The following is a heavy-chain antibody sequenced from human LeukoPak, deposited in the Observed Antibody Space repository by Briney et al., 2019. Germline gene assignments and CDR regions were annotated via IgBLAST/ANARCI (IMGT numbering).Heavy chain of an antibody. CDR1: GFTFSSYE. CDR3: ARDEGVSGVVVTLFDI. V-gene: IGHV3-48*01. CDR2: ISSSSSTI. D-gene: IGHD3-22*01. Sequence: QPGGSLRLSCAASGFTFSSYEMNWVRQAPGKGLEWVSYISSSSSTIYYADSVKGRFTISRDNAKNSLYLQMNSLGAEDTAVYYCARDEGVSGVVVTLFDIWGQGTMVTVSS. J-gene: IGHJ3*02.